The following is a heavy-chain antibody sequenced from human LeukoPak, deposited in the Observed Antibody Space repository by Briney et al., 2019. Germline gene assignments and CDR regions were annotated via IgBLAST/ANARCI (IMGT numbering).Heavy chain of an antibody. Sequence: AASVKVSCKVSGYTLTELSMHWVRQAPGKGLEWMGGFDPEDGETIYAQKFQGRVTMTEDTSTDTAYMELSSLRSEDTAVYYCATKGGQRDYYYDSSGSYFDYWGQGTLVTASS. V-gene: IGHV1-24*01. CDR3: ATKGGQRDYYYDSSGSYFDY. CDR1: GYTLTELS. J-gene: IGHJ4*02. D-gene: IGHD3-22*01. CDR2: FDPEDGET.